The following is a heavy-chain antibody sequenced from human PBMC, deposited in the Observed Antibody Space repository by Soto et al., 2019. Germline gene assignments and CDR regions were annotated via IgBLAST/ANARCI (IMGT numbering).Heavy chain of an antibody. J-gene: IGHJ6*02. V-gene: IGHV1-58*01. CDR1: GFTFTSSA. CDR2: IVVGSGNT. D-gene: IGHD6-13*01. CDR3: AAEVIAAAGTNYCYYRMGV. Sequence: SVKGSCKASGFTFTSSAVQWVRQARGQRLEWIGWIVVGSGNTNYAQKFQERVTITRDMSTSTAYMELSSLRSEDTAVYYCAAEVIAAAGTNYCYYRMGVGGQGTTSTVSS.